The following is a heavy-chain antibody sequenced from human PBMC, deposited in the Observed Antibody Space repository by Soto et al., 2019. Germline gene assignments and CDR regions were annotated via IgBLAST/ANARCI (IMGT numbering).Heavy chain of an antibody. V-gene: IGHV3-21*01. CDR3: ARVVDYYDPYYYYGMDV. CDR2: ISSSTSYI. J-gene: IGHJ6*02. D-gene: IGHD3-22*01. Sequence: EVQLVESGGGLVKPGGSLILSCAASGFTFSNYNMNWVRQAPGKGLEWVSSISSSTSYIYYADSVKGRFTISRDNAKNSLYLQMNSLSAEDTAVYYCARVVDYYDPYYYYGMDVWGQGTTVTVSS. CDR1: GFTFSNYN.